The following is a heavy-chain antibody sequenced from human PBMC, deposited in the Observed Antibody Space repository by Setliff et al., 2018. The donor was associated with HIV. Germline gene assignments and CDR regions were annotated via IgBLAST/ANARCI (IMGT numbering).Heavy chain of an antibody. Sequence: SETLSLTCAVYGGSFSGYYWSWIRQPPGKGLERIGEINHSGSTNYNPSLKSRVTISVDTSKNQFSLKLNSLTAADTAVYYCARDPGGLYCRSTTCQGGCFDPWGQGTLVTVSS. CDR1: GGSFSGYY. V-gene: IGHV4-34*01. J-gene: IGHJ5*02. D-gene: IGHD2-2*01. CDR2: INHSGST. CDR3: ARDPGGLYCRSTTCQGGCFDP.